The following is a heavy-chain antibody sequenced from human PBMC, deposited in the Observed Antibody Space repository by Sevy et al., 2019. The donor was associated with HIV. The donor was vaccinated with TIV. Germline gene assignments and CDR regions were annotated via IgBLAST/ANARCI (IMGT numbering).Heavy chain of an antibody. Sequence: GGSLRLSCAASGFTFSSYSMNWVRQAPGKGLEWVSSISSSSSYIYYADSMKGRFTISRDNAKNSLYLQMNSLRAEETAVYYCARTRVKSSGWYSAADYWGQGTLVTVSS. D-gene: IGHD6-19*01. CDR2: ISSSSSYI. V-gene: IGHV3-21*01. J-gene: IGHJ4*02. CDR1: GFTFSSYS. CDR3: ARTRVKSSGWYSAADY.